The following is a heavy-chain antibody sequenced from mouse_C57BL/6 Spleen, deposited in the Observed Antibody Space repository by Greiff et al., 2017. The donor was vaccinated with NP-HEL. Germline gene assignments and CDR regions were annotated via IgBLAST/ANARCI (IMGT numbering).Heavy chain of an antibody. CDR1: GFTFSSYA. CDR2: ISAGGSYT. Sequence: EVMLVESGGGLVKPGGSLKLSCAASGFTFSSYAMSWVRQTPEKRLEWVATISAGGSYTYYPDNVKGRFTISRDNAKNNLYLQMSHLKSEDTAMYYCARDEGDYDDAMDYWGQGTSVTVSS. J-gene: IGHJ4*01. D-gene: IGHD2-4*01. CDR3: ARDEGDYDDAMDY. V-gene: IGHV5-4*01.